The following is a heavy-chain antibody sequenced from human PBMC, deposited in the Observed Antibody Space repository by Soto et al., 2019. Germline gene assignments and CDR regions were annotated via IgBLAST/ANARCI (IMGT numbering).Heavy chain of an antibody. CDR3: AEDPNSSGWCYSY. V-gene: IGHV3-23*01. Sequence: PGGSRRLSCAASVFTFSSYAMSWVRQAPGKGLEWVSAISGSGGSTYYADYVKGRFTISRDNSKNTLYLQINSLRAEDTAVYYSAEDPNSSGWCYSYGCQGTLVTVSS. CDR2: ISGSGGST. D-gene: IGHD6-19*01. J-gene: IGHJ4*02. CDR1: VFTFSSYA.